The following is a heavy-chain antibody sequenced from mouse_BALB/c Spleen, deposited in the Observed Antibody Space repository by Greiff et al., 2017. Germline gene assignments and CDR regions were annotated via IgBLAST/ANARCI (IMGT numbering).Heavy chain of an antibody. Sequence: EVQVVESGGGLVKPGGSRKLSCAASGFTFSSFGMHWVRQAPEKGLEWVAYISSGGSYTYYPDSVKGRFTISRDNAKNTLYLQMSSLKSEDTAMYYCARHETTVVATDRYFDYWGQGTTLTVSS. CDR3: ARHETTVVATDRYFDY. D-gene: IGHD1-1*01. V-gene: IGHV5-6*01. CDR1: GFTFSSFG. CDR2: ISSGGSYT. J-gene: IGHJ2*01.